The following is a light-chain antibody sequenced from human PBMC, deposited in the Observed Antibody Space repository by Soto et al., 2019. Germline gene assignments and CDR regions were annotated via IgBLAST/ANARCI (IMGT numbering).Light chain of an antibody. CDR3: QQYGSSLFT. Sequence: EIVLTQSPGTLSLSPGERATLSCRASQSVSSSYLAWYQQKPGQAPRLLIHGASSRATGIPDRFSGSGSATAFTLTMSRLAPEDFAVYYCQQYGSSLFTFGPGTKVDIK. J-gene: IGKJ3*01. V-gene: IGKV3-20*01. CDR2: GAS. CDR1: QSVSSSY.